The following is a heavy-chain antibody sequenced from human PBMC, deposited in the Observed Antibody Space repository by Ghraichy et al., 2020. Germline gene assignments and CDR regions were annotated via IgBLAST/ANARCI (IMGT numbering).Heavy chain of an antibody. J-gene: IGHJ4*02. V-gene: IGHV3-21*01. Sequence: GSLRLSCVVSGFTFSPYGMTWVRQAPGKGLEWVSYISASGNDIYYADSVKGRFTISRDNAKNSLYLQMSSPRAEDTAVYYCATGKYSSSWGDYWGQGTLVTDSS. CDR2: ISASGNDI. CDR1: GFTFSPYG. D-gene: IGHD6-13*01. CDR3: ATGKYSSSWGDY.